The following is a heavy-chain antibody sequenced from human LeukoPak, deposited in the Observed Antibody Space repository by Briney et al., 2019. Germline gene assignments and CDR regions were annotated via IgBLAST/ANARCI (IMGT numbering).Heavy chain of an antibody. D-gene: IGHD3-9*01. J-gene: IGHJ4*02. Sequence: ASVKVSCKASVYTFTGYYMHWVRQAPGQGLEWMGRINPNSGGTNYAQKFQGRVTMTRDTSISTAYMELSRLRSDDTAVYYCARDLRPRDILTGYYFFDYWGQGTLVTVSS. CDR2: INPNSGGT. V-gene: IGHV1-2*06. CDR1: VYTFTGYY. CDR3: ARDLRPRDILTGYYFFDY.